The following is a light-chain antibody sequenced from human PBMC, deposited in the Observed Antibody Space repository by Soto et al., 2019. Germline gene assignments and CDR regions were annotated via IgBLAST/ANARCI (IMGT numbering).Light chain of an antibody. CDR2: GAS. J-gene: IGKJ4*01. V-gene: IGKV3-20*01. CDR3: QQYGSSPALT. CDR1: QSVSSSY. Sequence: EIVLTQSPGTLSLSPGERATLSCRASQSVSSSYLAWYQQKPGQAPRLLIYGASSRATGIPDRFSGSGSGKDFTLNISRLGAEDFAVYYCQQYGSSPALTFGGGTKVEIK.